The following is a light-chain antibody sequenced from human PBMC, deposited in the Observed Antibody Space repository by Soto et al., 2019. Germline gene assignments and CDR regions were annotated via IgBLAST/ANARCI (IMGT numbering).Light chain of an antibody. CDR3: QQSYSTHSFG. Sequence: DIQMTQSPSSLSASVGDRVTITCRASQSISSYLNWYQQKPGKAPKLLIYAASSLQSGVPSRFSGSGSGTDFTLTISSLQPEDFATYYCQQSYSTHSFGFGPGTKVDI. V-gene: IGKV1-39*01. CDR2: AAS. CDR1: QSISSY. J-gene: IGKJ3*01.